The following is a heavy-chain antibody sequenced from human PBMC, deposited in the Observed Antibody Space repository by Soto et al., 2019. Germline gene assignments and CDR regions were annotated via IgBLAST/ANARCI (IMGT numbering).Heavy chain of an antibody. CDR3: TTAGWELLFYYYGMDV. J-gene: IGHJ6*02. V-gene: IGHV3-15*07. CDR2: IKSKTDGGTT. Sequence: EVQLVESGGGLVKPGGSLRLSCAASGFTFSNAWMNWVRQAPGKGLEWVGGIKSKTDGGTTDYAAPVKGRFTISRDDSNNTQYLQMNSLKTEDTAVYYCTTAGWELLFYYYGMDVWGQGTTVTVSS. D-gene: IGHD1-26*01. CDR1: GFTFSNAW.